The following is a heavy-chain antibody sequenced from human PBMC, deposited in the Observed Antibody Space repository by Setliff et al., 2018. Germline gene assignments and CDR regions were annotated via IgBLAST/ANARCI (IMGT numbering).Heavy chain of an antibody. CDR3: VKGDTGYGALDL. CDR2: IAWNSGGK. Sequence: PGGSLRLSCVGSGFIFSNYAVSWVRLPPGEGLEWVSVIAWNSGGKLYGDLVKGRCTISRDNTKKSLFLEMNRLTIEDSALYYCVKGDTGYGALDLWGKGTLVTVSS. D-gene: IGHD2-21*02. CDR1: GFIFSNYA. J-gene: IGHJ3*01. V-gene: IGHV3-9*01.